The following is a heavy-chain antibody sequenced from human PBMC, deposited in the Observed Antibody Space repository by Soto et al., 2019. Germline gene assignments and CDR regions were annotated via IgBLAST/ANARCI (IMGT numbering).Heavy chain of an antibody. CDR1: GGSISSGGYS. J-gene: IGHJ5*02. Sequence: SETLSLTCAVSGGSISSGGYSWSWIRQPPGKGLEWIGYIYHSGSTYYNPSLKSRVTISVDRSKNQFSLKLSSVTATDTAVYYCARGTHLARDGYNYPHWFDPWGQGTLVTVSS. CDR3: ARGTHLARDGYNYPHWFDP. CDR2: IYHSGST. V-gene: IGHV4-30-2*01. D-gene: IGHD5-12*01.